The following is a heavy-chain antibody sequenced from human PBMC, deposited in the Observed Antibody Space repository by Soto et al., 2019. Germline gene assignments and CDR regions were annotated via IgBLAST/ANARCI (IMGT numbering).Heavy chain of an antibody. J-gene: IGHJ5*02. CDR3: ARSSGGNYGIIIEGSNWFAP. D-gene: IGHD3-16*01. CDR1: GDTFTSYY. V-gene: IGHV1-46*01. Sequence: GASVNVSCKAPGDTFTSYYFHWVRQAPVQGLELMGVINPHGGSTAYAQRFQGRVTVTRDTPTSTVYMQLTSLRSEDTAVYYCARSSGGNYGIIIEGSNWFAPWGQGTLVTVSS. CDR2: INPHGGST.